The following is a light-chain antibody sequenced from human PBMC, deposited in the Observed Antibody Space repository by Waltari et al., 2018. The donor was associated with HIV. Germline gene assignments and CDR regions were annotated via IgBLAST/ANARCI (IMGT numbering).Light chain of an antibody. J-gene: IGLJ3*02. Sequence: QSVLTHPPSVSGAPGQRVAISCTGTSSKLLIYGNTVRPSGVPDRFSGSKSGTSASLAITGLQADDEADYYCQSYDTTLSGWVFGGGTKLTVL. CDR1: SSK. CDR3: QSYDTTLSGWV. CDR2: GNT. V-gene: IGLV1-40*01.